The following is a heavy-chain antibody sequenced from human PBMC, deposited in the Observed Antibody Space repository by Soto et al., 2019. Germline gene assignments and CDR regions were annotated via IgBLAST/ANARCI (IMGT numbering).Heavy chain of an antibody. Sequence: PGESLKISCKGSGYSFTSYWIGRVRQMPGKGLEWMGIIYPGDSDTRYSPSFQGQVTISADKSISTAYLQWSSLKASDTAMYYCARTRDCSGGSCYSYYYYGMDVWGQGTTVTSP. CDR3: ARTRDCSGGSCYSYYYYGMDV. D-gene: IGHD2-15*01. V-gene: IGHV5-51*01. J-gene: IGHJ6*02. CDR1: GYSFTSYW. CDR2: IYPGDSDT.